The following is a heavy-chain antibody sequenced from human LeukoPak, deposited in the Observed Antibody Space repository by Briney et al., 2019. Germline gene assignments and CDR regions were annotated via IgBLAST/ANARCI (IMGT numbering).Heavy chain of an antibody. Sequence: ASVKVSCKASGYTFTGYSMHWVRQAPGQGLEWVGWINPNSGGTNYAQKFQGRVTMTRDTSISTAYMELSRLRSDDTAIYYRAPTDVYYFDYWGQGTLVTVSS. CDR2: INPNSGGT. CDR3: APTDVYYFDY. J-gene: IGHJ4*02. V-gene: IGHV1-2*02. D-gene: IGHD4-11*01. CDR1: GYTFTGYS.